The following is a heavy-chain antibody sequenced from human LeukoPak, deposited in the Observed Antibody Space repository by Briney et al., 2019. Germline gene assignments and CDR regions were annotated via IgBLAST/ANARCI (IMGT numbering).Heavy chain of an antibody. D-gene: IGHD4-17*01. CDR3: ARDGDTVFTRGYYYYLDV. CDR1: GVTFSSDG. J-gene: IGHJ6*03. CDR2: VITSSSCI. V-gene: IGHV3-21*01. Sequence: GGSLRLSCAASGVTFSSDGMSWVRQAPGKGLEWVSSVITSSSCIYYADSVKGGFTISRDNARNSLYLQINSLIAENTAVYFCARDGDTVFTRGYYYYLDVWGKRTTVTVSS.